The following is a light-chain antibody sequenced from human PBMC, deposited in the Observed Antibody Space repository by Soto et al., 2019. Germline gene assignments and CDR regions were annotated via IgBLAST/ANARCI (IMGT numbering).Light chain of an antibody. Sequence: QSALTQPRSVSASPGQSVNISCTGTRSDVGGYNYVSWCQHHPGKAPKLMIYGVSERPSGVPDRFSGSKSGNTASLTISGLQAEDEADYYCCSYAGTPYVFGTGTKVTVL. J-gene: IGLJ1*01. CDR3: CSYAGTPYV. CDR1: RSDVGGYNY. CDR2: GVS. V-gene: IGLV2-11*01.